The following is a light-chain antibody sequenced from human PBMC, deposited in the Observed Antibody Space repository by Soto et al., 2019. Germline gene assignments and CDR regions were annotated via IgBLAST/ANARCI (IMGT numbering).Light chain of an antibody. CDR1: QTISSW. CDR3: QNYNSYSEA. CDR2: KAS. J-gene: IGKJ1*01. V-gene: IGKV1-5*03. Sequence: DIQMTQSPSTLSGSVGDRVTITCRASQTISSWLAWYQQKPGKAPKLLIYKASTLTSGVPSRFSGSGSGTEFTLTISSLQPDDFATYYCQNYNSYSEAFGQGTKVELK.